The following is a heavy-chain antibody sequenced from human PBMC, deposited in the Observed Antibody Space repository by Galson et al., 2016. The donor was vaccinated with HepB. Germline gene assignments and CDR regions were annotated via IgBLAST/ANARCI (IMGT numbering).Heavy chain of an antibody. CDR1: GYTFSSYS. CDR2: INTNTGNP. CDR3: ARSMIPYGSQNYNFDAFDI. V-gene: IGHV7-4-1*02. J-gene: IGHJ3*02. D-gene: IGHD3-10*01. Sequence: SVKVSCKASGYTFSSYSMNWVRQAPGQGLEWMGWINTNTGNPAYAQDFTGRFVLSLDTSVSTAYLQISGLKADDTAVYYCARSMIPYGSQNYNFDAFDIWGPGTTVTVSS.